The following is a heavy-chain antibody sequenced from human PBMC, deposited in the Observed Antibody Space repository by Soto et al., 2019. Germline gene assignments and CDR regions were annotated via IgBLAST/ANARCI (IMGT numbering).Heavy chain of an antibody. V-gene: IGHV5-51*01. J-gene: IGHJ4*02. CDR1: GYSFSFYW. Sequence: PGESLKISCKASGYSFSFYWIGWVRQMPGKGLEWMAIMYPDDSDIRYSPSFEAHVTISVDTSKNQLSLKLSSVTAADTAVYYCARSGGGRHFDYWGQGTLVTVSS. CDR3: ARSGGGRHFDY. D-gene: IGHD2-8*02. CDR2: MYPDDSDI.